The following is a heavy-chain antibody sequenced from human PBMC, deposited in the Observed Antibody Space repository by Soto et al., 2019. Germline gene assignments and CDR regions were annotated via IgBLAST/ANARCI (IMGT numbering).Heavy chain of an antibody. CDR1: GFSFNGYA. CDR3: AKDVWQKYTIGYNL. D-gene: IGHD1-20*01. CDR2: ISAAGEKS. J-gene: IGHJ1*01. Sequence: GGSLRLSCEASGFSFNGYAMAWVRQAPGKGLEWVSAISAAGEKSYYSDSVEGRFIVSRDNYKNTLFLEMNSLGREDTAVYYCAKDVWQKYTIGYNLWGRGTLVTVSS. V-gene: IGHV3-23*01.